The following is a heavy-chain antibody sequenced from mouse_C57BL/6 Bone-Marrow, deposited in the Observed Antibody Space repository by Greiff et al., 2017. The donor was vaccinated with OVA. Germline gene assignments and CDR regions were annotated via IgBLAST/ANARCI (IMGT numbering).Heavy chain of an antibody. Sequence: EVQRVESGPGLVKPSQSLSLTCSVTGYSITSGYYWNWIRQFPGNKLEWMGYISYDGSNNYNPSLKNRISITRDTSKNQFFLKLNSVTTEDTATYYCARVGLLQAMDYWGQGTSVTVSS. D-gene: IGHD2-3*01. J-gene: IGHJ4*01. CDR3: ARVGLLQAMDY. CDR1: GYSITSGYY. CDR2: ISYDGSN. V-gene: IGHV3-6*01.